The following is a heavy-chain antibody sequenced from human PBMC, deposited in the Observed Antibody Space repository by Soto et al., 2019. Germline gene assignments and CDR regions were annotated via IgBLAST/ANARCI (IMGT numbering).Heavy chain of an antibody. CDR3: ARDYYKYYDSSGYYRSPAY. CDR1: GFTFDDYA. V-gene: IGHV3-9*01. D-gene: IGHD3-22*01. Sequence: GGSLRLSCAASGFTFDDYAMHWVRQAPGKGLEWVSGISWNSGSIGYADSVKGRFTISRDNARNTLFLQMNSLRAEDTAVYYCARDYYKYYDSSGYYRSPAYWGQGTLVTVSS. CDR2: ISWNSGSI. J-gene: IGHJ4*02.